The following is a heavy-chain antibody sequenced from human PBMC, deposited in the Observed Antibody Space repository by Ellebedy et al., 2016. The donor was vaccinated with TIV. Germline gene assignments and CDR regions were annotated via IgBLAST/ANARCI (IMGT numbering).Heavy chain of an antibody. Sequence: MPGGSLRLSCAVYGGSFSGYSWSWIRQSPGKGLEWIGEINHSGSTNYNPSLKSRVTISVDTSKNQFSLNLSSVTAADTAIYYCARVSRVGPHNLLDSWGQGILITVSS. CDR2: INHSGST. V-gene: IGHV4-34*01. D-gene: IGHD1-26*01. CDR1: GGSFSGYS. CDR3: ARVSRVGPHNLLDS. J-gene: IGHJ4*02.